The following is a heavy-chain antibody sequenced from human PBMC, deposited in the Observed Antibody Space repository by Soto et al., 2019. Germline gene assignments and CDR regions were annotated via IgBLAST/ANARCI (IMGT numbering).Heavy chain of an antibody. CDR2: INSDGTYT. V-gene: IGHV3-74*01. J-gene: IGHJ4*02. D-gene: IGHD3-22*01. CDR3: TRALDGMIPTAY. CDR1: GFTFSGYW. Sequence: EVQLVESGGGLVQPGGSLRLSCAASGFTFSGYWMHWVRQAPGKGLTWVSRINSDGTYTSSADSVRGRFTISRDDARNTLYLQMNSVRIEDTGVYYCTRALDGMIPTAYWGQGTLVTVSS.